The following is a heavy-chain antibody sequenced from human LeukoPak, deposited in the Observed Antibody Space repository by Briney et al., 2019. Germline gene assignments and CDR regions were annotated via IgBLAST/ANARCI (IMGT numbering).Heavy chain of an antibody. J-gene: IGHJ4*02. CDR2: ISDNGAYT. Sequence: GGSLRLSCAVSGSTFSKYIMSWVRQAPGKGLEWVSGISDNGAYTAYAGSVEGRFTISRDNSKTTLYMQMNSLRAEDTAIYYCAKWGADKVEWRHYVDSWGQGTLVIVSS. D-gene: IGHD3-16*01. CDR1: GSTFSKYI. CDR3: AKWGADKVEWRHYVDS. V-gene: IGHV3-23*01.